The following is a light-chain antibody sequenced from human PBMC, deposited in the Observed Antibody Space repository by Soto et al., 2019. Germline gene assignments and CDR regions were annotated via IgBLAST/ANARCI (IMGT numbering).Light chain of an antibody. CDR1: SNDVGGYNY. Sequence: QSVLTQPASVSGSPGQSITISCTGSSNDVGGYNYVSWYQQHPGQAPKLIIYEVSDRASGVSPRFSGSKSGNTASLTISGLQFEDEADYFCTSYTSTITYVFGSGTQLTVL. CDR3: TSYTSTITYV. J-gene: IGLJ6*01. V-gene: IGLV2-14*01. CDR2: EVS.